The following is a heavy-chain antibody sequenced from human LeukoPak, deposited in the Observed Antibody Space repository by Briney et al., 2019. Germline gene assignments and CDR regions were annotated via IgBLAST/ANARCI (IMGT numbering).Heavy chain of an antibody. CDR3: ARVGYSSGWYVDY. Sequence: PSETLSLTCTVSGGSISSYYWSWIRQPAGKGLEWIGYIYYSGSTNYNPSLKSRVTISVDTSKNQFSLKLSSVTAADTAVYYCARVGYSSGWYVDYWGQGTLVTVSS. J-gene: IGHJ4*02. CDR2: IYYSGST. CDR1: GGSISSYY. D-gene: IGHD6-19*01. V-gene: IGHV4-59*01.